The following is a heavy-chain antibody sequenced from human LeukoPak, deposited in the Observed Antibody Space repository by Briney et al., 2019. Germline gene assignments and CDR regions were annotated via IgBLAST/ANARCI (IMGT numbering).Heavy chain of an antibody. D-gene: IGHD4-17*01. CDR3: ARDLITVTGGG. V-gene: IGHV3-64*01. Sequence: PGGSLRLSCAASGFTFSSYAIHWVRQAPGKGLEYVSGISSNGGSTYYANSVKGRFTISRDDSKNTLYLQMNILRAEDTAVYYCARDLITVTGGGWGQGTLVTVSS. CDR2: ISSNGGST. J-gene: IGHJ4*02. CDR1: GFTFSSYA.